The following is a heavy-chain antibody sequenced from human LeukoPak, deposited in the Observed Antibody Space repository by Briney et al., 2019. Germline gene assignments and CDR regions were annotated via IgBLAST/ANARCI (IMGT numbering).Heavy chain of an antibody. CDR1: GFTFSDYY. Sequence: PGGSLRLSCAASGFTFSDYYMSWIRQAPGKGLEWVSKISADGSYTNGADSAKGRFTISRDNAKNSLYLHMNSLRAEDAAVYYCAREDKWYFDLWGRGTLVTVSS. V-gene: IGHV3-11*05. J-gene: IGHJ2*01. CDR2: ISADGSYT. CDR3: AREDKWYFDL.